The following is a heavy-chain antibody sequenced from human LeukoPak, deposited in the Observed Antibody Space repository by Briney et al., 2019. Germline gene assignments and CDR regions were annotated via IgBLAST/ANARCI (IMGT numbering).Heavy chain of an antibody. Sequence: GGSLRLSCAASGFTFSSYGMHWVRQAPGKGLEWVSYISNSGSAKYYAASVKGRFTISRDNGKNSLYLQMNSLRAEDTAVYYCARMSGSRLPGNWGQGTLVTVSS. D-gene: IGHD3-3*01. V-gene: IGHV3-48*01. CDR3: ARMSGSRLPGN. CDR1: GFTFSSYG. J-gene: IGHJ4*02. CDR2: ISNSGSAK.